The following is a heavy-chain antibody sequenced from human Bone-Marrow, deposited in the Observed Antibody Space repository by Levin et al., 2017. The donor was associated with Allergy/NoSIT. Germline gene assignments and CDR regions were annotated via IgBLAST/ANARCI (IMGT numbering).Heavy chain of an antibody. CDR2: INPDSGDT. D-gene: IGHD1-7*01. J-gene: IGHJ5*02. Sequence: PAASVKVSCKASGYTFTGYYIHWVRQAPGQGLEWMGWINPDSGDTKCAQKFQDRVTMTRDTSISTAYMEVTRLRFEDTAIYFCARMLTGTWEWFDPWGQGTLVTVSS. V-gene: IGHV1-2*02. CDR3: ARMLTGTWEWFDP. CDR1: GYTFTGYY.